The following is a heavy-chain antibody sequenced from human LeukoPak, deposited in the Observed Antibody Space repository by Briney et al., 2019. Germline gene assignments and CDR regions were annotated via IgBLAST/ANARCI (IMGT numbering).Heavy chain of an antibody. D-gene: IGHD1-26*01. Sequence: SETLSLTCTISDDSISNNRYFWAWIRQPPGKGLEWIGSINYSGRTYYNPSLKSRLTMSVDTAKRQFSLKLISVTAADTALYYCARELPRKSGATARWGYFDYWGQGTLVTVSS. J-gene: IGHJ4*02. CDR2: INYSGRT. V-gene: IGHV4-39*07. CDR1: DDSISNNRYF. CDR3: ARELPRKSGATARWGYFDY.